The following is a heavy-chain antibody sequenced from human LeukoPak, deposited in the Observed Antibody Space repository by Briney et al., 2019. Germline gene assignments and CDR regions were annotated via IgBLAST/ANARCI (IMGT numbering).Heavy chain of an antibody. CDR2: IYHSGST. V-gene: IGHV4-38-2*02. J-gene: IGHJ4*02. Sequence: SETLSLTCTVSGYSIGSGYYGGWIRQPPGKGREWIGSIYHSGSTYYNPSLKSRVTISVDTSKKQFSLKLSSVTAADTAVYYCARGRYYYDSSGYRGAFYFDYWGQGTLVTVSS. CDR3: ARGRYYYDSSGYRGAFYFDY. CDR1: GYSIGSGYY. D-gene: IGHD3-22*01.